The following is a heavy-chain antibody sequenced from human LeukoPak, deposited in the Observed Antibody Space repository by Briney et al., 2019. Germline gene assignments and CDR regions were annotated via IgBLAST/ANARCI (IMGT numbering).Heavy chain of an antibody. J-gene: IGHJ5*01. CDR3: ARESDSSGWYDS. V-gene: IGHV3-43*02. CDR2: ISGDGGST. CDR1: GFSFDDYA. Sequence: GGSLRLSCAAPGFSFDDYAIHWVRQAPGKGLEWVSLISGDGGSTFYADSVKGRFTISRDNSKNSLYLQMSSMRSEDTALYYCARESDSSGWYDSWGQGTLVTVSS. D-gene: IGHD3-22*01.